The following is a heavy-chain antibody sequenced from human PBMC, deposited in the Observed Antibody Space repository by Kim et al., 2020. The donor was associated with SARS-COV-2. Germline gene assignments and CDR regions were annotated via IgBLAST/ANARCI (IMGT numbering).Heavy chain of an antibody. V-gene: IGHV3-64D*09. D-gene: IGHD5-12*01. CDR3: VKDPYSGYANYYYYGMDV. CDR1: GFTFSSYA. Sequence: GGSLRLSCSASGFTFSSYAMHWVRQAPGKGLEYVSAISSNGGSTYYADSVKGRFTISRDNSKNTLYLQMSSLRAEDTAVYYCVKDPYSGYANYYYYGMDVWGQGTTVTVSS. J-gene: IGHJ6*02. CDR2: ISSNGGST.